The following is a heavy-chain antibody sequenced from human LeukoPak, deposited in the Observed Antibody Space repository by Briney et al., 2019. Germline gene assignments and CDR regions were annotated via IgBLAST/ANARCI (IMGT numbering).Heavy chain of an antibody. CDR2: ISGSGGYA. V-gene: IGHV3-23*01. CDR1: GFTYSSYA. CDR3: AKDLFGGPARAYFDY. J-gene: IGHJ4*02. Sequence: GGSLRLSCAASGFTYSSYAMSCVRPAPGKGLEWVSSISGSGGYAYYANSVTGRFITSKDNSKNTLYLQMNSVRAEDTAVYNCAKDLFGGPARAYFDYWGQGTLVTVSS. D-gene: IGHD3-16*01.